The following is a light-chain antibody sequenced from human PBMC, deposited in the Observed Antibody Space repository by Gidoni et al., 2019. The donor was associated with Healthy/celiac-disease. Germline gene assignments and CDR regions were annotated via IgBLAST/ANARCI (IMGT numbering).Light chain of an antibody. V-gene: IGKV1-5*03. CDR3: QQYNSYTRT. CDR1: QSISSW. J-gene: IGKJ1*01. CDR2: KAS. Sequence: DIQMTQSPSTLSSSVGDRVTITCRASQSISSWLHWYQQKPGKAPKLLIYKASSLESVVPSRFSGSGSGTEFTRTISSLQPDDFATYYCQQYNSYTRTCGQGTKVEIK.